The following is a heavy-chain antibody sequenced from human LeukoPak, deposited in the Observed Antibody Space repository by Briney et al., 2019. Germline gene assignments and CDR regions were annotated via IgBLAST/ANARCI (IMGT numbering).Heavy chain of an antibody. V-gene: IGHV1-2*02. CDR2: INPNSGGT. J-gene: IGHJ6*02. Sequence: ASVKVSCKASGYTFTGYYMHWVRQAPGQGLEWMGWINPNSGGTNYAQKFQGRVTMTRDTSISTAYMELSRLRSDDTAVYYCARESITMIVVPTPTTGYGMDVWGQGTTDTVSS. CDR3: ARESITMIVVPTPTTGYGMDV. D-gene: IGHD3-22*01. CDR1: GYTFTGYY.